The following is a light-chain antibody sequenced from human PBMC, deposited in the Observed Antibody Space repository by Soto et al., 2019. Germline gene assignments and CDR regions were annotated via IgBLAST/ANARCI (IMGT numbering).Light chain of an antibody. CDR3: CSYTSISTLV. V-gene: IGLV2-14*01. CDR2: DVN. Sequence: QSVLTQPASVSGSPGQAITMSCTGTNSDVGGYNYVSWYQQHPGKAPKLMIYDVNNRPSGVSICFSGSKSGNTASLTISGLQAEDEADYYCCSYTSISTLVFGTGTKLTVL. CDR1: NSDVGGYNY. J-gene: IGLJ1*01.